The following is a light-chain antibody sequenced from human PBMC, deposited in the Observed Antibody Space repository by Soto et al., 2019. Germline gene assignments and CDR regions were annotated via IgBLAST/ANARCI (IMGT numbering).Light chain of an antibody. CDR1: ISDIGVYNY. J-gene: IGLJ2*01. CDR3: SSYSASNTLAV. Sequence: QSALTQPASVSGSPGQSITISCTGSISDIGVYNYVSWYQQHPGNAPKLMIYEVSYRPSGVSNRFSGSKSGNTASLTISGLQAEDEGDYYCSSYSASNTLAVFGGGTKVTVL. V-gene: IGLV2-14*01. CDR2: EVS.